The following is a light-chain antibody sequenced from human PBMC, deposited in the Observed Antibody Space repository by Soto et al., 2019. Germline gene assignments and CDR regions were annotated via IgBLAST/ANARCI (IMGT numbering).Light chain of an antibody. CDR1: SSDVGGYNY. Sequence: ITISCTGTSSDVGGYNYVSWYQQHPGKAPKFMIYDVSNRPSGVSNRFSGSKSGNTASLTISGLQAEDEAGYYCCSYTTSNTRQIVFGTGTKVTVL. V-gene: IGLV2-14*04. J-gene: IGLJ1*01. CDR3: CSYTTSNTRQIV. CDR2: DVS.